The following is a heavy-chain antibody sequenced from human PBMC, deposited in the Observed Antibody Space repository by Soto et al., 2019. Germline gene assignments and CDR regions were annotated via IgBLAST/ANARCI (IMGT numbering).Heavy chain of an antibody. CDR3: VQTTGWPGFDF. CDR1: GFAVSSKY. CDR2: IYGGGTT. D-gene: IGHD6-19*01. J-gene: IGHJ4*02. V-gene: IGHV3-53*01. Sequence: EVQLVESGGGLIQPGGSLRLSCAASGFAVSSKYMTWVRQAPGKGLEWVSVIYGGGTTYYADSVKGRFTISRDTSKNTLYTQMNSLSADDPAVYYCVQTTGWPGFDFWGQGTLVTVSS.